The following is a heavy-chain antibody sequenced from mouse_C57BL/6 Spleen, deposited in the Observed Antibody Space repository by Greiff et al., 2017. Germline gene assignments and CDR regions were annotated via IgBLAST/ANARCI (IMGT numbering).Heavy chain of an antibody. D-gene: IGHD2-4*01. V-gene: IGHV5-17*01. J-gene: IGHJ3*01. Sequence: EVKLVESGGGLVKPGGSLKLSCAASGFTFSDYGMQWVRLAPETGLEWVAYISSCSSTIYYADTVKGRFTISRDNAKNTLFLQMPSLRSEATAVYFCADYDYDVAYWGQGTLVTVSA. CDR2: ISSCSSTI. CDR3: ADYDYDVAY. CDR1: GFTFSDYG.